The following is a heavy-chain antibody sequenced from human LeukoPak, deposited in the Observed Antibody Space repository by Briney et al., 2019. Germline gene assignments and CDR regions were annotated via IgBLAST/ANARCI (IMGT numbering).Heavy chain of an antibody. V-gene: IGHV4-59*01. J-gene: IGHJ4*02. CDR3: AREAPDYGLGSYYFDY. D-gene: IGHD3-10*01. CDR1: GGSISSYY. Sequence: SETLSLTCTVSGGSISSYYWSWIRQPPGKGLEWIGYIYYSGSTNYNPSLKSRVTISVDTSKNQFSLKLSSVTAADTAVYYCAREAPDYGLGSYYFDYWGQGTLVTVSS. CDR2: IYYSGST.